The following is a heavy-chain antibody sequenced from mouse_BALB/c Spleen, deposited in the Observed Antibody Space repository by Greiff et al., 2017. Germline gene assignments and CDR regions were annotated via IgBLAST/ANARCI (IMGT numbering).Heavy chain of an antibody. Sequence: EVKLVESGPGLVKPSQSLSLTCTVTGYSITSDYAWNWIRQFPGNKLEWMGYISYSGSTSYNPSLKSRISITRDTSKNQFFLQLNSVTTEDTATYYCARLDGSFAYWGQGTLVTVSA. D-gene: IGHD6-1*01. CDR3: ARLDGSFAY. CDR2: ISYSGST. V-gene: IGHV3-2*02. J-gene: IGHJ3*01. CDR1: GYSITSDYA.